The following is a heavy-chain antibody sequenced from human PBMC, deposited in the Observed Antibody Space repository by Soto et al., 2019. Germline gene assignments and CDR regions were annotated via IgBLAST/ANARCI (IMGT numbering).Heavy chain of an antibody. CDR1: GGTFSSYA. CDR3: ARERIAARPEVIFDY. Sequence: ASVTVSXKASGGTFSSYAISWVRQAPGQGLEWMGGINPNIGTTNYAQKFQGWVTMTRDTSISTAYMELSRLRSDDTAVYYCARERIAARPEVIFDYWGQGTLVTVSS. J-gene: IGHJ4*02. V-gene: IGHV1-2*04. D-gene: IGHD6-6*01. CDR2: INPNIGTT.